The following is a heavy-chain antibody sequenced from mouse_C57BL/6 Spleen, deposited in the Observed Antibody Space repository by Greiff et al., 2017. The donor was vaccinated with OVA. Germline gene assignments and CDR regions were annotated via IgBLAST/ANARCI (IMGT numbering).Heavy chain of an antibody. CDR1: GYSITSGYY. CDR3: ASHPIYYSSTGAMDY. J-gene: IGHJ4*01. Sequence: EVQLQQSGPGLVKPSQSLSLTCSVTGYSITSGYYWNWIRQFPGNKLEWMGYISYDGSNKSNPSLKNRISITRDTSKNQFFLKLNSVTTEDTATYYCASHPIYYSSTGAMDYWGQGTSVTVSS. D-gene: IGHD1-1*01. CDR2: ISYDGSN. V-gene: IGHV3-6*01.